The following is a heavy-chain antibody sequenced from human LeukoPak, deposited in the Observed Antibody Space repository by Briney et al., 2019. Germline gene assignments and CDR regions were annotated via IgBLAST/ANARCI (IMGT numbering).Heavy chain of an antibody. CDR2: ISGRGGST. D-gene: IGHD6-6*01. J-gene: IGHJ6*03. Sequence: GGSLRLSCAAPGFTFSSYAMSWVRQAPGKGLEWVSAISGRGGSTYYADSVKGRFTISRDNSKNTLYLQMNSLRAEDTAIYYCAKAYSSSGGYFYYMDVWGKGTTVTVSS. CDR1: GFTFSSYA. V-gene: IGHV3-23*01. CDR3: AKAYSSSGGYFYYMDV.